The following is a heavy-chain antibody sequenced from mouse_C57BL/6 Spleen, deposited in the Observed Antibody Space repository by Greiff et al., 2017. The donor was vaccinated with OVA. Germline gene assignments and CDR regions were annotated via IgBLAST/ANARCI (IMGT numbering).Heavy chain of an antibody. CDR3: TLFSNDPAWFAY. J-gene: IGHJ3*01. D-gene: IGHD2-12*01. CDR2: IDPEDGDT. CDR1: GFNIKDYY. Sequence: VQLQQSGAELVRPGASVKLSCTASGFNIKDYYMHWVKQRPEQGLEWIGRIDPEDGDTEYAPKFQGKATMTADTSSNTAYLQLSSLTSEDTAVYYCTLFSNDPAWFAYWGQGTLVTVSA. V-gene: IGHV14-1*01.